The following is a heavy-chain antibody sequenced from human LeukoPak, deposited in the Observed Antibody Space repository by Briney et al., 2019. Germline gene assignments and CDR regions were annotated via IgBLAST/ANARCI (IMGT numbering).Heavy chain of an antibody. Sequence: SETLSLTCTVSGGSISSSSYYWGWIRQPPGKGLEWIGYIYHSGSTYYNPSLKSRVTISVDRSKNQFSLKLSSVTAADTAVYYCARGLFMGDAFDIWGQGTMVTVSS. CDR3: ARGLFMGDAFDI. CDR1: GGSISSSSYY. J-gene: IGHJ3*02. CDR2: IYHSGST. V-gene: IGHV4-39*07.